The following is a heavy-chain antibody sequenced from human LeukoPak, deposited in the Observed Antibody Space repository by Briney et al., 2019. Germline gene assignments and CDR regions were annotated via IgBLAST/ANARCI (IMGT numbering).Heavy chain of an antibody. J-gene: IGHJ4*02. CDR3: TTGEQKYD. CDR1: GFTFSNAW. Sequence: TGGSLRLACAAAGFTFSNAWMSWVRQAPCKGLEWVGRIKRKTDGGTTDYAAPVKGRFTISRDDSKNTLYLQMNSLKTEDTAVYYCTTGEQKYDWGQGTLVTVSS. CDR2: IKRKTDGGTT. V-gene: IGHV3-15*01. D-gene: IGHD2-8*01.